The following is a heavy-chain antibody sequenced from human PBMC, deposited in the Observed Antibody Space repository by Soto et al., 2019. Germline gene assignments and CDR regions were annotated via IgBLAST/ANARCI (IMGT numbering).Heavy chain of an antibody. D-gene: IGHD3-10*01. V-gene: IGHV3-33*01. J-gene: IGHJ5*02. CDR1: GFTFSSYG. CDR3: AREGRRYYYGLGWFDP. Sequence: QVQLVESGGGVVQPGRSLRLSCAASGFTFSSYGMHWVRQAPGKGLEWVAVIWYDGSNKYYADSVKGRFTISRDNSKNTLYLQMNSLRAEDTAVYYCAREGRRYYYGLGWFDPWGQGTLVTVSS. CDR2: IWYDGSNK.